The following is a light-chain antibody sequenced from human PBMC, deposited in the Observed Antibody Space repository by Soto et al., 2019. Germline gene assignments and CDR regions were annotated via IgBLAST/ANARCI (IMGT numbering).Light chain of an antibody. V-gene: IGLV2-14*01. CDR2: EVS. CDR3: SSSTTFTTLV. CDR1: SNDVGSYDF. J-gene: IGLJ1*01. Sequence: ALTQPASVSGSPGQSITISCTGTSNDVGSYDFVSWYQQQPGKAPKLLIYEVSNRPSGVSHRFSGSKSDNTASLTISGLQSEDEADYYCSSSTTFTTLVFGTGTKVTDL.